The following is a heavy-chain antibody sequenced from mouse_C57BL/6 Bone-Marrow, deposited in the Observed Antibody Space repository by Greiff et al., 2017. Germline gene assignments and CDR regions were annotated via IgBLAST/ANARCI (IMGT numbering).Heavy chain of an antibody. D-gene: IGHD2-4*01. CDR2: ISDGGSYT. CDR1: GFTFSSYA. J-gene: IGHJ2*01. CDR3: ARASDAVITTCFDY. V-gene: IGHV5-4*03. Sequence: EVMLVESGGGLVKPGGSLKLSCAASGFTFSSYAMSWVRQTPEKRLEWVATISDGGSYTYYPDNVKGRFTISRDNAKNTLYLQMSHLKSEDTAMDCCARASDAVITTCFDYGGRGTTLTV.